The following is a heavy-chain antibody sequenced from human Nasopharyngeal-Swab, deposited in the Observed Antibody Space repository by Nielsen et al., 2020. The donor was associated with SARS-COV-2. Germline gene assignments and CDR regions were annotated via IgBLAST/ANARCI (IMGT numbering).Heavy chain of an antibody. CDR3: ARAGTYYDILTGYGFGYYFDY. J-gene: IGHJ4*02. CDR1: GGSISSSSYY. Sequence: SETLSLTCTVSGGSISSSSYYWGWIRQPPGKGLEWIGSIYYSGSTYYNPSLKSRVTISVDTSKNQFSLKLSSVTAADTAVYYCARAGTYYDILTGYGFGYYFDYWGQGTLVTVSS. D-gene: IGHD3-9*01. V-gene: IGHV4-39*01. CDR2: IYYSGST.